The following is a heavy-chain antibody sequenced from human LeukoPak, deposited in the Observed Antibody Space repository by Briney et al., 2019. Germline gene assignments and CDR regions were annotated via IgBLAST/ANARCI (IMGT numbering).Heavy chain of an antibody. Sequence: SETLSLTCTVSGDSIRNYYWRWIRQPPGKGLEWIGYISYSGNTNYNPSLKSRVTISLDTSKNQFTLKWSSVTAADTAIYYCASAPDEYFFAFWGPGTLVTVSS. J-gene: IGHJ4*02. D-gene: IGHD5-24*01. CDR2: ISYSGNT. CDR3: ASAPDEYFFAF. V-gene: IGHV4-59*01. CDR1: GDSIRNYY.